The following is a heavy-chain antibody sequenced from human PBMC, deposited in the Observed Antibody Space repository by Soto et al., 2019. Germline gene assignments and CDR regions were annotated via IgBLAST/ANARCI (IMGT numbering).Heavy chain of an antibody. Sequence: TGGSLRLSCAASGFTFTTYAMSWVRQAPGKGLEWVSTIDDSGTKTYYADSVRGRVTISRDNSKSTLYLQLNSLRAEDTAVYYGAKRGSRYFDYWGQGTLVTVSS. CDR3: AKRGSRYFDY. CDR1: GFTFTTYA. V-gene: IGHV3-23*01. J-gene: IGHJ4*02. CDR2: IDDSGTKT.